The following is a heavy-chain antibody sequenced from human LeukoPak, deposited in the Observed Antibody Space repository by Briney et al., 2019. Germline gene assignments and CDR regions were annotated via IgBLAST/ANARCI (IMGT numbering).Heavy chain of an antibody. D-gene: IGHD6-13*01. J-gene: IGHJ4*02. V-gene: IGHV3-74*01. CDR3: ARGNIAASGIHY. CDR2: INGDGSST. CDR1: GFTFSSYW. Sequence: GGSLRLSCAASGFTFSSYWMHRVRQAPGKGLVWVSRINGDGSSTTYVDSVMGRFTIPRDNAKNTLYLQMNSVRAEDTAVYYCARGNIAASGIHYWGQGTLVIVSS.